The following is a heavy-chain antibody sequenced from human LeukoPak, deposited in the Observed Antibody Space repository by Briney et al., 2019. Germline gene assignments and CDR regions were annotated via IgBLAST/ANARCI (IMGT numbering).Heavy chain of an antibody. CDR1: GYTFTSYG. D-gene: IGHD6-19*01. CDR3: ARDMGRSSGWYYFDY. Sequence: ASVKVSCKASGYTFTSYGISWVRQALGQGLEWMGWINPNSGGTNYAQKFQGRVTMTRDTSISTAYMELSSLRSEDTAVYYCARDMGRSSGWYYFDYWGQGTLVTVSS. J-gene: IGHJ4*02. CDR2: INPNSGGT. V-gene: IGHV1-2*02.